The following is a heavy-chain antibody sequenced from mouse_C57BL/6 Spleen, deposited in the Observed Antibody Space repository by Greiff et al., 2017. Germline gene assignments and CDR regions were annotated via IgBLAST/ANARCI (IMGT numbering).Heavy chain of an antibody. Sequence: VKLQQSGAELVKPGASVKISCKASGYAFSSYWMNWVKQRPGKGLEWIGQIYPGDGDTNYNGKFKGKATLTADKSSSTAYMQLSSLTSEDSAVYFCARRGPYYGSSYDAMDYWGQGTSVTVSS. CDR2: IYPGDGDT. J-gene: IGHJ4*01. V-gene: IGHV1-80*01. CDR1: GYAFSSYW. D-gene: IGHD1-1*01. CDR3: ARRGPYYGSSYDAMDY.